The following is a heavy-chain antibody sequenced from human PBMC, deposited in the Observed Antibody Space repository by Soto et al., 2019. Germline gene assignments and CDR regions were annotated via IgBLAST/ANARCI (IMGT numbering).Heavy chain of an antibody. Sequence: QVQLVESGGGVVQPGRSLRLSCAASGFPFSNNGMHWVREAPGKGLEWVAVISYDGSNIYYADSVKGRFTISRDNSASTLYLQMNSLRPEDTALYYCVGGQYYFDYRGQGTLVTVSP. CDR2: ISYDGSNI. D-gene: IGHD3-10*01. CDR3: VGGQYYFDY. V-gene: IGHV3-30*03. CDR1: GFPFSNNG. J-gene: IGHJ4*02.